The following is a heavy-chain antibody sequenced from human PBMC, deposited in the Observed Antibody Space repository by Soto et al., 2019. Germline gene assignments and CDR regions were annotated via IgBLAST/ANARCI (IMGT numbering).Heavy chain of an antibody. V-gene: IGHV3-48*03. CDR1: GFTFSSYE. D-gene: IGHD6-6*01. CDR2: ISSSGSTI. J-gene: IGHJ6*02. Sequence: GGSLRLSCAASGFTFSSYEMNWVRQAPGKGLEWVSYISSSGSTIYYADSVKGRFTISRDNAKNSLYLQMNSLRAEDTAVYYCAREWKQLVYYYGMDVWGQGTTVTVSS. CDR3: AREWKQLVYYYGMDV.